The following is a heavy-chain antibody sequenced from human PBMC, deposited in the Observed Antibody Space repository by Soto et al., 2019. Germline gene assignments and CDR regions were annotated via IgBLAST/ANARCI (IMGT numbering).Heavy chain of an antibody. CDR3: ARGSYNWNDVTRYSYYGMDV. D-gene: IGHD1-1*01. Sequence: EVQLVESGGGLVKPGGSLRLSCAASGFTFSSYSMNWVRQAPGKGLEWVSSISSSSSYIYYADSVKGRFTISRDNGKNSLYLQMNSLRAEDTAVYYCARGSYNWNDVTRYSYYGMDVWGQGTTVTVSS. J-gene: IGHJ6*02. V-gene: IGHV3-21*01. CDR1: GFTFSSYS. CDR2: ISSSSSYI.